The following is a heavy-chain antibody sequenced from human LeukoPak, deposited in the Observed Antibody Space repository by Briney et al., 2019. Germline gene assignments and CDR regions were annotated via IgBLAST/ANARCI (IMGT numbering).Heavy chain of an antibody. J-gene: IGHJ4*02. CDR2: IKSKTDGGTT. CDR3: AREKRLRGYSYGDY. D-gene: IGHD5-18*01. V-gene: IGHV3-15*01. Sequence: GGSLRLSCAASGFTFNNAWMSWVRQAPGKGLEWVGRIKSKTDGGTTDYAAPVKGRFTISRDNAKNSLYLQMNSLRAEDTAVYYCAREKRLRGYSYGDYWGQGTLVTVSS. CDR1: GFTFNNAW.